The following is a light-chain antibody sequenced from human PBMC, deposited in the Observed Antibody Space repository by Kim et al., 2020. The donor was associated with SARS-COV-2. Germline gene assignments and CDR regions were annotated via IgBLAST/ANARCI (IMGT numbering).Light chain of an antibody. Sequence: AAVGDGVTIACRASQGSSCWVAWYQQQPGKAPKLLIDAASCLRSVVSSRFGGSGSGSDFTLTISSLHPEDFATDYQQRANSFLFTFGGGTKVEI. J-gene: IGKJ4*01. CDR2: AAS. V-gene: IGKV1-12*01. CDR1: QGSSCW. CDR3: QRANSFLFT.